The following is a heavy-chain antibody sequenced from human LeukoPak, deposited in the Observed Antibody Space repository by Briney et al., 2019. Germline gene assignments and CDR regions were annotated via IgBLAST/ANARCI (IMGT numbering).Heavy chain of an antibody. CDR2: ISYDGSNK. V-gene: IGHV3-30*18. Sequence: GGSLRLSCAASGFTFSSYGMHWVRQAPGKGLEWVAVISYDGSNKYYADSAKGRFTISRDNSKNTLYLQMNSLRAEDTAVYYCAKDYVVATSTHIVWGQGTLVTVSS. D-gene: IGHD5-12*01. CDR3: AKDYVVATSTHIV. CDR1: GFTFSSYG. J-gene: IGHJ4*02.